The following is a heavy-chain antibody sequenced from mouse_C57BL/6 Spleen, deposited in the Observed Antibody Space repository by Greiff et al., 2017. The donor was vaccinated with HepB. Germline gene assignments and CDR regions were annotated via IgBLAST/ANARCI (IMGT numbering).Heavy chain of an antibody. CDR1: GFSFNTYA. J-gene: IGHJ1*03. CDR3: VRDYYGSSYWYFDV. Sequence: EVMLVESGGGLVQPKGSLKLSCAASGFSFNTYAMNWVRQAPGKGLEWVARIRSKSNNYATYYADSVKDRFTISRDESESRLYLQMNNLKTEDTAMYYCVRDYYGSSYWYFDVWGTGTTVTVSS. D-gene: IGHD1-1*01. CDR2: IRSKSNNYAT. V-gene: IGHV10-1*01.